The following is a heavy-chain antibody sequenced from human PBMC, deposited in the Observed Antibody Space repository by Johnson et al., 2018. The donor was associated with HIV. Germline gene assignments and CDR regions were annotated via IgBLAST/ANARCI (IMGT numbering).Heavy chain of an antibody. Sequence: VQLVESGGGLVQPGGSLRLSCVATAFTVSSNYMSWVRQAPGKGLEWVSGISWKSGSIGYADSVKGRFTISRDNAKNSLYLQMNSLRAEDTALYYCAKDGYSSSWYPYAFDIWGQGTMVTVSS. J-gene: IGHJ3*02. CDR3: AKDGYSSSWYPYAFDI. CDR1: AFTVSSNY. CDR2: ISWKSGSI. D-gene: IGHD6-13*01. V-gene: IGHV3-9*01.